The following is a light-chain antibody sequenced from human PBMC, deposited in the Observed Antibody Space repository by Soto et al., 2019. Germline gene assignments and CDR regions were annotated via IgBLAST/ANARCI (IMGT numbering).Light chain of an antibody. Sequence: QSVLTQPPSVSGAPGQRVTISCTGSSSNIGAGYDVHWYQQLPGTAPKPLIYGNSNRPSGVPDRFSGSKSGTSASLAITGLQAEDDAHYYCQSYDSRRTVVFGGGTKLTVL. CDR2: GNS. V-gene: IGLV1-40*01. CDR3: QSYDSRRTVV. CDR1: SSNIGAGYD. J-gene: IGLJ2*01.